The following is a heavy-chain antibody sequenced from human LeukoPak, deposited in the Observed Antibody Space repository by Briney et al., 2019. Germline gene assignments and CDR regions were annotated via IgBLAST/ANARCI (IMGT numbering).Heavy chain of an antibody. D-gene: IGHD1-14*01. CDR1: GGSISSSSYY. Sequence: PSETLSPTCTVSGGSISSSSYYWGWIRQPPGKGVEWIGSIYYSGSTYYNPSLKSRVTISVDTSKNQFSLKLSSVTAADTAVYYCARKRGMGYYYYMDVWGKGTTVTVS. J-gene: IGHJ6*03. V-gene: IGHV4-39*01. CDR3: ARKRGMGYYYYMDV. CDR2: IYYSGST.